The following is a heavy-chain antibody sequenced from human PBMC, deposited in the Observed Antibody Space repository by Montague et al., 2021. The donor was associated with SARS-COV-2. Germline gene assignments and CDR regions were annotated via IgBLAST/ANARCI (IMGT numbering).Heavy chain of an antibody. D-gene: IGHD5-12*01. Sequence: SETLSLTCTVSGGSISTYYWSWILQHPGKGLQWFAYINYSGITNNNPSLKSRVSAFLDTTTNHFSLNLKSVTAADTAVYYCARSGWLTRGFDSWGQGTLVFVSS. CDR3: ARSGWLTRGFDS. CDR2: INYSGIT. CDR1: GGSISTYY. V-gene: IGHV4-59*01. J-gene: IGHJ4*02.